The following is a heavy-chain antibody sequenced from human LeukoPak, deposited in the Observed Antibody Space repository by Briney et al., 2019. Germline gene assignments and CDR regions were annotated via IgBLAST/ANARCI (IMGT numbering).Heavy chain of an antibody. J-gene: IGHJ6*02. Sequence: GASVKVSCKASGYTFTSYDINWVRQATGQGLEWMGWMNPNSGNTGYAQKFQGRVTMTRNTSISTAYMELSSRRSEDTAVYYCARGGSDYVWGSYRPPYYYYYYGMDVWGQGTTVTVSS. CDR1: GYTFTSYD. CDR3: ARGGSDYVWGSYRPPYYYYYYGMDV. V-gene: IGHV1-8*01. D-gene: IGHD3-16*02. CDR2: MNPNSGNT.